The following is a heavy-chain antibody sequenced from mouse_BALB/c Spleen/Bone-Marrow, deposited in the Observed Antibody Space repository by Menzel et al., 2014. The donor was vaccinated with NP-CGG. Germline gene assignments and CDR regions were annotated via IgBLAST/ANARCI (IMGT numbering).Heavy chain of an antibody. CDR2: INPTSDYT. D-gene: IGHD2-3*01. J-gene: IGHJ3*01. CDR3: AREGVYPPFVY. V-gene: IGHV1-4*01. CDR1: GYTFSFYT. Sequence: QVQLQQPGAELARPGASVKMSCEASGYTFSFYTMYWVKQRPGQGLEWIGYINPTSDYTDYNQKFRDKATLTADKSSSTAYMQLSSLTSEDSAVYYCAREGVYPPFVYWGQETLVTVSA.